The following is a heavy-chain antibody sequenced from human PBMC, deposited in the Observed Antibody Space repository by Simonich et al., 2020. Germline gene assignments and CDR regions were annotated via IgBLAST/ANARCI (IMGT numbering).Heavy chain of an antibody. Sequence: QLQLQESGPGLVKPSETLSLTCPVSGGSISISSYSCGWIRQPPGKGLEWIGSIYYSGSTYYNPSLKSRVTISVDTSKNQFSLKLSSVTAADTAVYYCARHAGFAFDIWGQGTMVTVSS. CDR1: GGSISISSYS. J-gene: IGHJ3*02. CDR2: IYYSGST. CDR3: ARHAGFAFDI. V-gene: IGHV4-39*01. D-gene: IGHD6-13*01.